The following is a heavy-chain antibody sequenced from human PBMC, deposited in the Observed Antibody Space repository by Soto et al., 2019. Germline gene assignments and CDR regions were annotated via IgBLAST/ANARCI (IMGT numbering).Heavy chain of an antibody. CDR3: ASTYYEFWSGYRNYYYRYGMRV. CDR1: GGTFSSYA. D-gene: IGHD3-3*01. V-gene: IGHV1-69*06. CDR2: IIPIFGTA. Sequence: SVKVSCRASGGTFSSYAISCVRQAPGQGLEWLGGIIPIFGTANYAEKFQGRVTITADKSTSTAYMELSSLRSEHTAVYYCASTYYEFWSGYRNYYYRYGMRVWGQGTTITVS. J-gene: IGHJ6*02.